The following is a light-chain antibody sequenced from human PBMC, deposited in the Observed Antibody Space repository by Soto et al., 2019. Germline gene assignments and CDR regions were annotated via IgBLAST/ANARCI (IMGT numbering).Light chain of an antibody. CDR3: QQYGNLIT. CDR2: GAS. CDR1: QSISNY. V-gene: IGKV3-20*01. J-gene: IGKJ5*01. Sequence: EIVLTQSPGTLSLSPGERATLSCRASQSISNYLAWFRQKPGQAPRLLIYGASSRATGIPDRFSGSGSGTDFTLTISRLEPEDFAVYYCQQYGNLITFGQGTRLENK.